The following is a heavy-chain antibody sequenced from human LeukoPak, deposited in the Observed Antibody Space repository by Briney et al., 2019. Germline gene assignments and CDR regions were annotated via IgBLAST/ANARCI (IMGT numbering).Heavy chain of an antibody. CDR1: GYSFITYW. CDR3: ATSLRGAYDV. V-gene: IGHV5-51*01. CDR2: IYPGDSDT. J-gene: IGHJ3*01. D-gene: IGHD4-17*01. Sequence: GEALKISRKGPGYSFITYWIGWVPQMPGKGLEWRGIIYPGDSDTEYSPSFRGQVIISVDKSIRTAYLQWSSLKASDTAIYYCATSLRGAYDVWGQGTMVTVSS.